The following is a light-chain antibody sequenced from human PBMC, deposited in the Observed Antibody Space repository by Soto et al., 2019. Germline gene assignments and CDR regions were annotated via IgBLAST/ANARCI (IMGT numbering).Light chain of an antibody. CDR2: DVS. CDR3: NSYTTGTTWV. V-gene: IGLV2-14*01. CDR1: TSDVGRYNY. J-gene: IGLJ3*02. Sequence: QSVLTQPASVSGSPGQSINISCTGTTSDVGRYNYVSWHQQHPGKAPKLLIFDVSNRPSGVSDRFSGSKSGNTASLTISGLQAEDEADYYCNSYTTGTTWVFGGGTKLTVL.